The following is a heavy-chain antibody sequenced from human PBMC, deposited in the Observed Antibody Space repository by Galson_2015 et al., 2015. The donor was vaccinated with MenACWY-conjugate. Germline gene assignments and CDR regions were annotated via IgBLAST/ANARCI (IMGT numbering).Heavy chain of an antibody. CDR3: ANEGTSISGWYFFDY. CDR2: ISGNGART. Sequence: SLRLSCAASGFTFSTYAMSWVRQAPGKGLEWVSAISGNGARTYYADSVKGRFTISRDNSKDTLYLQMNSLRAEDTAVYYCANEGTSISGWYFFDYWGQGTLVTVSS. V-gene: IGHV3-23*01. D-gene: IGHD6-19*01. J-gene: IGHJ4*02. CDR1: GFTFSTYA.